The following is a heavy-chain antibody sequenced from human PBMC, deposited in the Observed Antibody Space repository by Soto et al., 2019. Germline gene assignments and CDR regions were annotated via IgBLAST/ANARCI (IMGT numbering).Heavy chain of an antibody. J-gene: IGHJ6*02. D-gene: IGHD3-10*01. Sequence: GASVKVSCKASGYTFTGYYMHWVRQAPGQGLEWMGWINPNSGGTNYAQKFQGWVTMTRDTSISTAYMELSRLRSDDTAVYYCARGGYYYGSGSRTYYGMDVWGQGTTVTVSS. CDR1: GYTFTGYY. CDR2: INPNSGGT. CDR3: ARGGYYYGSGSRTYYGMDV. V-gene: IGHV1-2*04.